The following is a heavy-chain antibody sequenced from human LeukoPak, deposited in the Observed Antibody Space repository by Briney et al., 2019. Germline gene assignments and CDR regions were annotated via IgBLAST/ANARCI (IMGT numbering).Heavy chain of an antibody. D-gene: IGHD2/OR15-2a*01. J-gene: IGHJ2*01. V-gene: IGHV5-51*01. CDR1: GYDFSLFW. CDR2: IYPDDAET. CDR3: ARQASPPYFWYFDL. Sequence: PGESLKISCQGSGYDFSLFWIAWVRQTPGRGLECMGIIYPDDAETKYSPSFQGQITITVDKASATAYMKWNTLRSSDTAIYYCARQASPPYFWYFDLWGRGT.